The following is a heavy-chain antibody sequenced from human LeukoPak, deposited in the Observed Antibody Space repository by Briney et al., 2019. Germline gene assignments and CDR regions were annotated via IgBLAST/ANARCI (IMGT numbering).Heavy chain of an antibody. CDR2: INWNGGST. CDR1: GFTFDDYG. J-gene: IGHJ2*01. D-gene: IGHD6-19*01. V-gene: IGHV3-20*04. CDR3: ARVAEIAVATNWYFDL. Sequence: GGSLRLSCAASGFTFDDYGMSWVRHAPGKGLEWVSGINWNGGSTGYADSVKGRFTISRDNAKNSLYLRMNSLRAEDTALYYCARVAEIAVATNWYFDLWGRGTLVTVSS.